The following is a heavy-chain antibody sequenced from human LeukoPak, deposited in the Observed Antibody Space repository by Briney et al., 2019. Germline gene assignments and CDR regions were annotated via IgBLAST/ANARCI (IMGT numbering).Heavy chain of an antibody. Sequence: SETLSLPCVVSGYSISSGYYWGWIRQPPGKGLEWIGTIYHTGSTYYNPSLKSRVTISVDTSKNHFSLRLSSVTAADTAVYFCARSGGDLYDGTGYCDNWGQGTLVTVSS. J-gene: IGHJ4*02. CDR1: GYSISSGYY. CDR2: IYHTGST. V-gene: IGHV4-38-2*01. CDR3: ARSGGDLYDGTGYCDN. D-gene: IGHD3-22*01.